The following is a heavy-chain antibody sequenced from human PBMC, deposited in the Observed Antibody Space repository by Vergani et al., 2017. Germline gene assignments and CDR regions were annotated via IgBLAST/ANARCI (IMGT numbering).Heavy chain of an antibody. V-gene: IGHV3-74*02. J-gene: IGHJ3*02. D-gene: IGHD3-22*01. CDR2: INSDGSST. CDR3: ARGFTYYYDSSGSDAFDI. CDR1: GFTFSSYS. Sequence: VQLVESGGGLVKPGGSLRLSCAASGFTFSSYSMNWVRQAPGKGLVWVSRINSDGSSTRYADSVKGRFTISRDNAKNTLYLQMNSLRAEDTAVYYCARGFTYYYDSSGSDAFDIWGQGTMVTVSS.